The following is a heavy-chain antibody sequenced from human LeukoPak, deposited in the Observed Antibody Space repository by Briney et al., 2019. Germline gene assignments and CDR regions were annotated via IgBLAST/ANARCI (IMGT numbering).Heavy chain of an antibody. V-gene: IGHV3-9*01. CDR2: ISWNSGSI. CDR3: ARGGYCSSTSCYLYYYDSSGYSHFDY. D-gene: IGHD2-2*01. CDR1: GFTFDDYA. J-gene: IGHJ4*02. Sequence: PGGSLRLSCAASGFTFDDYAMHWVRQAPGKGLEWVSGISWNSGSIGYADSVKGRFTISRDNAKNSLYLQMNSLRAEDTALYYCARGGYCSSTSCYLYYYDSSGYSHFDYWGQGTLVTVSS.